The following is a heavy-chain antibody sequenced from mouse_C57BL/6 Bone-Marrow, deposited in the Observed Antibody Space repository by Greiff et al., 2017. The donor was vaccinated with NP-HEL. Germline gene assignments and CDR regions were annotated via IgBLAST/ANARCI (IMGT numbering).Heavy chain of an antibody. CDR2: IHPSDSDT. Sequence: QVQLQQSGAELVKPGASVKVSCKASGYTFTSYWMHWVKQRPGQGLEWIGRIHPSDSDTNYNQKFKGKATLTVDKSSSTAYMQLSSLTSEDSAVYYCAIGDYGSSSGFAYWGQGTLVTVSA. V-gene: IGHV1-74*01. CDR3: AIGDYGSSSGFAY. D-gene: IGHD1-1*01. J-gene: IGHJ3*01. CDR1: GYTFTSYW.